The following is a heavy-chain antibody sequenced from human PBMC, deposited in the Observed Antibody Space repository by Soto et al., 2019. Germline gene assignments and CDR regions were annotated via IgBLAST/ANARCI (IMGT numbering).Heavy chain of an antibody. CDR3: ARDGDYYGSGSPPLMSR. D-gene: IGHD3-10*01. Sequence: QVQLQESGPGLVKPSQTLSLTCTVSDGSITSGGYCWTWIRQHPVKGLEWMGHIYYSGSTSYNPSLKNRVTISIDTSKNQFSLKLTSVTAADTAVYYYARDGDYYGSGSPPLMSRWGQGTLVTVSS. V-gene: IGHV4-31*03. J-gene: IGHJ4*02. CDR2: IYYSGST. CDR1: DGSITSGGYC.